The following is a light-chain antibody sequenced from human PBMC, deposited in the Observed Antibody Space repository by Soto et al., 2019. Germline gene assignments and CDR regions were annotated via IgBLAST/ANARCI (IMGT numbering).Light chain of an antibody. Sequence: DIQLTQSPSFLSASVGDRVTITCRASQGISSYLAWYQQKTRKAPKLLIYAASTLESGVPSRFSGSGSGTEFTLTISSLQPEDFATYYCQQLNSYPLTFGGGTKVEIK. CDR2: AAS. J-gene: IGKJ4*01. CDR3: QQLNSYPLT. V-gene: IGKV1-9*01. CDR1: QGISSY.